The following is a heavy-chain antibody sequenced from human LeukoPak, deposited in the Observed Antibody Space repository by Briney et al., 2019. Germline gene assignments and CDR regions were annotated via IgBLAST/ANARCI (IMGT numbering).Heavy chain of an antibody. J-gene: IGHJ4*02. D-gene: IGHD2-2*01. Sequence: GGSLRLSCAASGFSLSNYWMNWVRQAPGKGLEWVANIKEDGSEKYYVDSVKGRFTISRDNAKNSVYLQMNSLRAEDTAIYYCARNARGPGDYWGQGTVVTVSS. CDR3: ARNARGPGDY. V-gene: IGHV3-7*01. CDR2: IKEDGSEK. CDR1: GFSLSNYW.